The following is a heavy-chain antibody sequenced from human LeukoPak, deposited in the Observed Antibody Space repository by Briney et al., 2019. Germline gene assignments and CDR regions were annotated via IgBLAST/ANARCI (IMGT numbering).Heavy chain of an antibody. D-gene: IGHD3-10*01. CDR1: GGSLSSSSYY. CDR2: IYYSGTT. J-gene: IGHJ4*02. CDR3: ARAGELLYYFDY. Sequence: SETLSLTRTLSGGSLSSSSYYWGWVRQPPREGLGWVGSIYYSGTTYYNPSLKSRVTISVDTSKNQFSLNLSSVTAADTAVYYCARAGELLYYFDYWGQGTLVTVSS. V-gene: IGHV4-39*01.